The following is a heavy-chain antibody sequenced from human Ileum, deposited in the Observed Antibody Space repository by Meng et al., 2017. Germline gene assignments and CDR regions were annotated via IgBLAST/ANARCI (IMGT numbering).Heavy chain of an antibody. CDR1: TFTSRA. CDR3: VREDSSGYWAY. V-gene: IGHV1-3*01. CDR2: IIAGSGST. J-gene: IGHJ4*02. Sequence: VQIAQSVAEVKEPVASVSVSGNTFTSRAIQWARPAAGQRLEWMGWIIAGSGSTRYSQKFQGRITITRDTSANIAYMDLSSLRFEDTAVYYCVREDSSGYWAYWGQGTLVTVSS. D-gene: IGHD3-22*01.